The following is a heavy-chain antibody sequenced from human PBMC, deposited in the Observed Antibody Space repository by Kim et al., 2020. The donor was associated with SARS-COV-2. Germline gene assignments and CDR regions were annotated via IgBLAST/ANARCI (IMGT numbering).Heavy chain of an antibody. D-gene: IGHD6-13*01. J-gene: IGHJ4*02. CDR2: SNAGNGNT. Sequence: ASVKVSCKASGYALDTYAIHWVRQAPGQRLEWMGWSNAGNGNTKYSQKFQGRVTITRDTSANTAYMELSSLRSEDTSVYFFARAMAAAGSFDFWGQGTLV. CDR3: ARAMAAAGSFDF. CDR1: GYALDTYA. V-gene: IGHV1-3*01.